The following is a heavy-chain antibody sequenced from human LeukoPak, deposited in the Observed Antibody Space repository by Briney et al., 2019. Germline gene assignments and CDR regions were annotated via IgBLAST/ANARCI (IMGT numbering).Heavy chain of an antibody. Sequence: GGSLRLSCTATRFTFSTFTMHWVRQAPGKGLEWVSLISYDGTNKSYADSLRGRFTISRDNSKNTLYLQMNSLRAEDTAVYYCAREGDYGDAGAFDIWGQGTMVTVSS. CDR2: ISYDGTNK. D-gene: IGHD4/OR15-4a*01. CDR1: RFTFSTFT. J-gene: IGHJ3*02. V-gene: IGHV3-30-3*01. CDR3: AREGDYGDAGAFDI.